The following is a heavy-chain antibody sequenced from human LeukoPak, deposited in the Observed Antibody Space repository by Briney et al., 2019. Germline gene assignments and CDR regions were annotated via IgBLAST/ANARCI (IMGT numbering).Heavy chain of an antibody. CDR1: GYTFTGYY. J-gene: IGHJ6*02. V-gene: IGHV1-2*04. CDR3: ARVGGYSGYDASYYGMDV. D-gene: IGHD5-12*01. CDR2: INPNSGGT. Sequence: ASVKVSCKASGYTFTGYYMHWVRQAPGQGLEWMGWINPNSGGTNYAQKFQGWVTMTRDTSISTDYRELSRLRSDDTAVYYCARVGGYSGYDASYYGMDVWGQGTTVTVSS.